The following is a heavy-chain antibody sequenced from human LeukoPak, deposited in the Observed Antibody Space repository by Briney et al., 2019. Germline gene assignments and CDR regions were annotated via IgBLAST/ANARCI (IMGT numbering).Heavy chain of an antibody. D-gene: IGHD6-13*01. CDR1: GGTFSSYA. V-gene: IGHV1-69*04. CDR3: ARLALKEPYSSSWDTFDY. J-gene: IGHJ4*02. CDR2: IIPILGIA. Sequence: GASVKVSCKASGGTFSSYAISWVRQAPGQGLEWMGRIIPILGIANYAQKFQGRVTITADKSTSTAYMELSSLRSEDTAVYYCARLALKEPYSSSWDTFDYWGQGTLVTVSS.